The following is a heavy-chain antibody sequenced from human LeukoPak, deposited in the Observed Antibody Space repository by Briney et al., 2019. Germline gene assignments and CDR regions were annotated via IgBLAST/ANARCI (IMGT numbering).Heavy chain of an antibody. J-gene: IGHJ4*02. CDR3: ARVAAYGSGSYYNDY. CDR2: ITSSGSTK. CDR1: GFTFSSYW. Sequence: GGSLRLSCAASGFTFSSYWMHWVRQAPGKGLEWVSYITSSGSTKYYADSVRGRFIISRDNAKNSLYLQMNSLRAEDTAVYYCARVAAYGSGSYYNDYWGQGTLVTVSS. V-gene: IGHV3-48*04. D-gene: IGHD3-10*01.